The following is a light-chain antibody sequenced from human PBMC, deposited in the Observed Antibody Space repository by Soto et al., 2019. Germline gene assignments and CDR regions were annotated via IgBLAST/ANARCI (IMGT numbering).Light chain of an antibody. CDR1: RSVSSDY. J-gene: IGKJ1*01. V-gene: IGKV3-20*01. CDR3: PHYGSSPPRT. Sequence: EIVLTQSPGTLPFAPSRRATLSCMGSRSVSSDYLAWYLLTPGLAPKVLIYPASTRATDVPERFSGSGSGAYIQLTISSPKPEDFAVYYYPHYGSSPPRTFGQGTKVDI. CDR2: PAS.